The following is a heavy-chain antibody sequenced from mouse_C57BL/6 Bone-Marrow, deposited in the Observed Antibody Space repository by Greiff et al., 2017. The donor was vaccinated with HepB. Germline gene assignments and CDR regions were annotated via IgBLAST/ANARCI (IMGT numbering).Heavy chain of an antibody. D-gene: IGHD2-2*01. CDR2: INPGSGGT. J-gene: IGHJ4*01. V-gene: IGHV1-54*01. CDR3: ARLGYHYYAMDY. Sequence: VKLQQSGAELVRPGTSVKVSCKASGYAFTNYLIEWVKQRPGQGLEWIGVINPGSGGTNYNEKFKGKATLTADKSSSTAYMQLSSLTSVDSAVYFCARLGYHYYAMDYWGQGTSVTVSS. CDR1: GYAFTNYL.